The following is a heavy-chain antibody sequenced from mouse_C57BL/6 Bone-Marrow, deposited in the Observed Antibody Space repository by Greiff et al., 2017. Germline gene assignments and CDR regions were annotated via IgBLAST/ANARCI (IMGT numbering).Heavy chain of an antibody. D-gene: IGHD1-1*01. CDR3: ARVPFITTVVATDY. J-gene: IGHJ2*01. CDR2: ISDGGSYT. Sequence: EVQLVESGGGLVKPGGSLKLSCAASGFTFSSYAMSWVRQTPEKRLEWVATISDGGSYTYYPDNVKGRFTISRDNTKNNLYLQRSHLKSEDTAMYYCARVPFITTVVATDYGGQGTTLTVSS. V-gene: IGHV5-4*01. CDR1: GFTFSSYA.